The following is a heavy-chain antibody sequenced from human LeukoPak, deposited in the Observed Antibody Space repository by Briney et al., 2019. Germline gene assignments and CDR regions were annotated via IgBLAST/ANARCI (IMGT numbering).Heavy chain of an antibody. J-gene: IGHJ5*02. CDR1: GYTFTDYY. CDR2: INPNSGAT. CDR3: AREVFDLWLDTNWFDP. Sequence: GASVKVSCKASGYTFTDYYMHWVRQAPGQGLEWMGWINPNSGATNYAQKFQGRVSMTGDTSISTAYMELSRLRSDDTAVYYCAREVFDLWLDTNWFDPWGQGTLVTVSS. D-gene: IGHD6-19*01. V-gene: IGHV1-2*02.